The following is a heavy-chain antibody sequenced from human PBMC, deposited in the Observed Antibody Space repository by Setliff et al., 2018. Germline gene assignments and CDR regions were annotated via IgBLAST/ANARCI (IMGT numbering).Heavy chain of an antibody. CDR3: ARVGRNQNSGSYRAEFFQR. V-gene: IGHV3-23*01. J-gene: IGHJ1*01. Sequence: GGSLRLSCAATGFTFNSYAMNWVRQAPGKGLEWVSGFRGSGGTTYYADSVKGRFTISRDNSKNTLFLQMNGLRAEDTAVYYCARVGRNQNSGSYRAEFFQRWGQGTLVTVSS. D-gene: IGHD1-26*01. CDR1: GFTFNSYA. CDR2: FRGSGGTT.